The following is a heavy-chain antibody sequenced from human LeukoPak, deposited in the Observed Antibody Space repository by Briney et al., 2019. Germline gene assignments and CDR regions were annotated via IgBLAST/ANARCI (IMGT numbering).Heavy chain of an antibody. CDR1: GFSFSSYA. CDR2: LKGTGEK. CDR3: AKSTEDYSRPSDF. J-gene: IGHJ4*02. V-gene: IGHV3-23*01. D-gene: IGHD6-13*01. Sequence: GGSLTLSCVASGFSFSSYAMSWVRQTPARGLEWVSSLKGTGEKYYADSVKGRFTLSRDDSKNTLYLQMNRLRAEDTAVYYCAKSTEDYSRPSDFWGQGTLVTVSS.